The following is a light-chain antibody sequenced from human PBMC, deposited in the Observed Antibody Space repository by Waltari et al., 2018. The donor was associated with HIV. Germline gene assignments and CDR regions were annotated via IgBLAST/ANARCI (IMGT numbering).Light chain of an antibody. CDR3: QAWGAGIRV. V-gene: IGLV4-69*01. J-gene: IGLJ3*02. CDR1: SGHTSNA. CDR2: INTDGSH. Sequence: QLVLTQSPSASASLGASVKLTCTLSSGHTSNAIAWHQQQPEKGPRFLLKINTDGSHDRGDGIPDRFSGSSSGAERCLTISSLQSEDEADYYCQAWGAGIRVFGGGTKLTVL.